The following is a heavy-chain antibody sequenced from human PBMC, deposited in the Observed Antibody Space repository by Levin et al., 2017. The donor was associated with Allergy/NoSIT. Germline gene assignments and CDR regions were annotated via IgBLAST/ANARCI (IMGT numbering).Heavy chain of an antibody. D-gene: IGHD2-21*02. CDR3: ARQRPYCGGDCYSIGYFDL. CDR1: GFTFSSYS. J-gene: IGHJ2*01. V-gene: IGHV3-21*01. CDR2: ISSSSSYI. Sequence: GGSLRLSCAASGFTFSSYSMNWVRQAPGKGLEWVSSISSSSSYIYYADSVKGRFTISRDNAKNSLYLQMNSLRAEDTAVYYCARQRPYCGGDCYSIGYFDLCGRGTLVTVSS.